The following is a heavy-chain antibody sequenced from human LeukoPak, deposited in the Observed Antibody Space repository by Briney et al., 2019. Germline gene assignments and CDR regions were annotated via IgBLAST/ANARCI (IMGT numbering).Heavy chain of an antibody. Sequence: SETLSLTCAVYGGSFSGYYWSWIRQPPGKGLEWIGEINHSGSTNYNPSLKSRVTISVDTSKNQFSLKLSSVTAADTAVYCCARGRYCSSTSCYMFWFDPWGQGTLVTVSS. CDR2: INHSGST. V-gene: IGHV4-34*01. J-gene: IGHJ5*02. D-gene: IGHD2-2*02. CDR3: ARGRYCSSTSCYMFWFDP. CDR1: GGSFSGYY.